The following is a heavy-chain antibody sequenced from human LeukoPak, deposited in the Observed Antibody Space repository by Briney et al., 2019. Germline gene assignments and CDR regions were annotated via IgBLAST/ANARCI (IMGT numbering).Heavy chain of an antibody. CDR3: AKGSSGGWPYYFDY. CDR1: GFTFTTYT. D-gene: IGHD6-19*01. V-gene: IGHV3-23*01. CDR2: INVNADST. Sequence: GESLRLSCAASGFTFTTYTMGWVRQIPGKELEWFSAINVNADSTYYADSVKGRFTISRDNSKNTLYLQMNSLTAEDTAVYYCAKGSSGGWPYYFDYWGQGTLVTVSS. J-gene: IGHJ4*02.